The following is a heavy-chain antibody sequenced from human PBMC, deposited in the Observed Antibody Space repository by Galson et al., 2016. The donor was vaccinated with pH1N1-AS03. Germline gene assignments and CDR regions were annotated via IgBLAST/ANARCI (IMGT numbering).Heavy chain of an antibody. Sequence: SLRLSFAASGFPFGDYYMSWIRQAPGKGLEWISCITSRGGSGSTIYYADSVKGRFTISRDNAKNSLYLQMNSLRADDTAVYFCARGWYDIWTGYLVDPFDYWGQGALVTVSS. CDR3: ARGWYDIWTGYLVDPFDY. CDR2: ITSRGGSGSTI. J-gene: IGHJ4*02. CDR1: GFPFGDYY. D-gene: IGHD3-9*01. V-gene: IGHV3-11*01.